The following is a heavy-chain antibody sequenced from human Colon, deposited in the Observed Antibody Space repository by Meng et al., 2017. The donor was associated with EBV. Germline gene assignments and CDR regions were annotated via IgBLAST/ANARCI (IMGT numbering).Heavy chain of an antibody. CDR3: ATALY. V-gene: IGHV3-23*04. CDR1: GFTFSSSA. Sequence: EVQLVESGGGLVQPGGSLRLSCAASGFTFSSSALSWVRQAAGRGLEWVSTISGSGLSTYYAASVKGRFTISRDNSKNTLYLQMNSLRAEDTALYYCATALYWGQGTLVTVSS. D-gene: IGHD2-15*01. J-gene: IGHJ4*02. CDR2: ISGSGLST.